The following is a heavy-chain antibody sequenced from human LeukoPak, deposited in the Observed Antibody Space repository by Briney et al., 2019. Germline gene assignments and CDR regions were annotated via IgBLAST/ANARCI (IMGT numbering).Heavy chain of an antibody. CDR3: AKGQDSYGPYAFDI. V-gene: IGHV3-30*18. D-gene: IGHD5-18*01. J-gene: IGHJ3*02. CDR2: ISYDGSNK. Sequence: GRSLRLSCAASGFTFSSYGMHWVRKAPGKGLEWVAVISYDGSNKYYADSVKGRFTISRDNSKNTLYLQMNSLRAEDTAVYYCAKGQDSYGPYAFDIWGQGTMVTVSS. CDR1: GFTFSSYG.